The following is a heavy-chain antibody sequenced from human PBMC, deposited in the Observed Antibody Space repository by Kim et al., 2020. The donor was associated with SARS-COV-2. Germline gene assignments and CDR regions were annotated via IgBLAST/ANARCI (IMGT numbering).Heavy chain of an antibody. J-gene: IGHJ6*02. CDR3: ARGFARMDV. V-gene: IGHV3-66*01. CDR2: GST. Sequence: GSTYYADSVKGRFTISRDNSKNTLYLQMNSLGAEDTAVYYCARGFARMDVWGQGTTVTVSS.